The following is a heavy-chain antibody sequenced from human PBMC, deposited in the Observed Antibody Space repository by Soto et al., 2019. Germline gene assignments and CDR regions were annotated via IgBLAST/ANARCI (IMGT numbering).Heavy chain of an antibody. CDR1: GYTFTRYG. V-gene: IGHV1-18*01. J-gene: IGHJ6*02. CDR3: AKNGQPTYYYDGLDV. CDR2: ISGYNGDT. Sequence: QGHLVQSEAEVKKPGASVKVSCKASGYTFTRYGISWVRQAPGQGLEWMGWISGYNGDTNYAQKFQDRVSMTIDTSTGTAYMELRSLTSDDTAIYYCAKNGQPTYYYDGLDVWGQGTKVTVSS. D-gene: IGHD2-8*01.